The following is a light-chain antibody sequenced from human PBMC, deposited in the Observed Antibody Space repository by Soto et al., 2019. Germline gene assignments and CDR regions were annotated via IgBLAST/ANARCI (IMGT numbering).Light chain of an antibody. J-gene: IGKJ4*01. CDR3: QQYNNWPLT. CDR2: GAS. CDR1: QSVSSN. Sequence: EIVMTKSPATLSVSQGERATLSCRASQSVSSNLAWYQQNPGQAPRLLIYGASTRATGITARFSGSGSGTEFTLTISSLQSEDFAVYYCQQYNNWPLTFGGGTRWRS. V-gene: IGKV3-15*01.